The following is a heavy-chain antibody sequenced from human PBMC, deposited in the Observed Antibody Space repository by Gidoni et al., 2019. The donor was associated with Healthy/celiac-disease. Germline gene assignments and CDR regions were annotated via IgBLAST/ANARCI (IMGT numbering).Heavy chain of an antibody. D-gene: IGHD6-13*01. V-gene: IGHV3-21*01. J-gene: IGHJ3*02. CDR2: ISSSSSYI. Sequence: EVQLVASGGGLVKPGGSLRLSCAASGFTFSSYSMNWVRQAPGKGLEWVSSISSSSSYIYYADSVKGRFTISRDNAKNSLYLQMNSLRAEDTAVYYCATEAAAGTHDAFDIWGQGTMVTVSS. CDR3: ATEAAAGTHDAFDI. CDR1: GFTFSSYS.